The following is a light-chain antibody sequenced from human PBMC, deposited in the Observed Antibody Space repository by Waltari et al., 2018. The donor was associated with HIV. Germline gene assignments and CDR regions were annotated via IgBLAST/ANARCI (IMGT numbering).Light chain of an antibody. J-gene: IGKJ4*01. Sequence: DIQMTQSPSTLSASVGDRVTITCRASQSISNSLAWYQQKPGKAPKVLLFLASSLAYGVSSRFSGSGSVTEFTLSIDDLQPDDLATYYCQQFSSHPITFGGGTKVEIK. V-gene: IGKV1-5*03. CDR1: QSISNS. CDR3: QQFSSHPIT. CDR2: LAS.